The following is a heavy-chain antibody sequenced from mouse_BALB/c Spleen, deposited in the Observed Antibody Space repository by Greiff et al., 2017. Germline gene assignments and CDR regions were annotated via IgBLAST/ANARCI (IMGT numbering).Heavy chain of an antibody. CDR3: ASLLPP. J-gene: IGHJ3*01. Sequence: EVKVVESGAELVKPGASVKLSCTASGFNIKDTYMHWVKQRPEQGLEWIGRIDPANGNTKYDPKFQGKATITADTSSNTAYLQLSSLTSEDTAVYYCASLLPPWGQGTLVTVSA. D-gene: IGHD1-1*01. V-gene: IGHV14-3*02. CDR1: GFNIKDTY. CDR2: IDPANGNT.